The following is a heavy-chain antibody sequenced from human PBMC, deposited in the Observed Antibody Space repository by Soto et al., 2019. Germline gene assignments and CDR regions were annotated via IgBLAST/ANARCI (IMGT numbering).Heavy chain of an antibody. CDR1: GYSFTSYW. V-gene: IGHV5-10-1*01. Sequence: GDSLKTSFKGSGYSFTSYWISWVRQMPGKGLEWMGRIDPSDSYTNYSPSFQGHVTISADKSISTAYLQWSSLKASDTAMYYCARLGYSSTGYYYYYGMDVWGQGTTVTVSS. J-gene: IGHJ6*02. CDR2: IDPSDSYT. D-gene: IGHD5-12*01. CDR3: ARLGYSSTGYYYYYGMDV.